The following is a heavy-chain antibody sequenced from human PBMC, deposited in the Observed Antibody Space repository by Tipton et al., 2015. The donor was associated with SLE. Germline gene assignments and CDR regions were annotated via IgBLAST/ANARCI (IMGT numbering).Heavy chain of an antibody. V-gene: IGHV4-59*11. J-gene: IGHJ1*01. Sequence: TLSLTCTVSGGSISSHYWSWIRQPPGKGLEWIGYIYHSGSTYYNPSLKSRVTISVDTSKNQFSLKLSSVTAADTAVYYCARYGTYDGSRCFQHWGQGTLVTVPS. CDR2: IYHSGST. CDR3: ARYGTYDGSRCFQH. D-gene: IGHD1-26*01. CDR1: GGSISSHY.